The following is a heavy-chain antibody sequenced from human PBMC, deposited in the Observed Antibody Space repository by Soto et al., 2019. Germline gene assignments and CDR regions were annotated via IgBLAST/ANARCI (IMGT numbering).Heavy chain of an antibody. J-gene: IGHJ6*02. V-gene: IGHV4-59*01. CDR1: GGSITNYY. CDR2: IYYSGST. Sequence: SETLSLTCTVSGGSITNYYWNWIRQPPGRGLEWIGYIYYSGSTNYNPSLKSRVTIAVDTSKNQFSLKLSSVTAADTAVYYCARESLLWFGEAQIGMDVWGQGTTVTVSS. CDR3: ARESLLWFGEAQIGMDV. D-gene: IGHD3-10*01.